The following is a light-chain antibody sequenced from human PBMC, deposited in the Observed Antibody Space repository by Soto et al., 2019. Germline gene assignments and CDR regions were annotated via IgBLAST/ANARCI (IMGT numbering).Light chain of an antibody. CDR2: ATS. Sequence: EIVMTQSPATLSVSPGERVTLSCRASQSVGSNLAWYQQKPGQVPRLLIYATSTRATGIPDRFSGSGSGTDFTLTISRLEPEDFAVFYCQQYGISITFGQGTRLEIK. V-gene: IGKV3-20*01. CDR1: QSVGSN. J-gene: IGKJ5*01. CDR3: QQYGISIT.